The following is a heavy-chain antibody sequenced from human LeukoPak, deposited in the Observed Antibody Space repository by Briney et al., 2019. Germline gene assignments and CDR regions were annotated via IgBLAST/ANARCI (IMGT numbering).Heavy chain of an antibody. V-gene: IGHV3-23*01. CDR3: AKSGYNRFDY. D-gene: IGHD5-24*01. CDR1: GFTFSSYG. CDR2: ISGSGGST. J-gene: IGHJ4*02. Sequence: GESLKISCAASGFTFSSYGMSWVRQAPGKGLEWVSAISGSGGSTYYADSVKGRFTIPRDNSKNTLYLQMISLKAEDTAVYYCAKSGYNRFDYWGQGTLVTVSS.